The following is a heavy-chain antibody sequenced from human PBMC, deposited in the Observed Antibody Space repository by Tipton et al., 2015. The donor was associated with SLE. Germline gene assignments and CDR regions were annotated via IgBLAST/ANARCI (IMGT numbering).Heavy chain of an antibody. CDR2: IYHSGST. Sequence: LRLSCTVSGGSISSSSYYWGWIRQPPGKGLEWIGYIYHSGSTYYNPSLKSRVTISVDRSKNQFSLKLSSVTAADTAVYYCARGAKGAFDIWGQGTMVTVSS. J-gene: IGHJ3*02. CDR1: GGSISSSSYY. CDR3: ARGAKGAFDI. V-gene: IGHV4-39*07.